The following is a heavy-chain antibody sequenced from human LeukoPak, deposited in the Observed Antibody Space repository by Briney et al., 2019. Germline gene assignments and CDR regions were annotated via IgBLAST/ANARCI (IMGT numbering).Heavy chain of an antibody. V-gene: IGHV4-34*01. Sequence: SETLSLTCAVYGGSFSGYYWSWIRQPPGKGREWIGEINHSGSTNYNPSLKSRVTISVDTSKNQSSLKLSSVTAADTAVYYCACGIAAGYYCYGMDVWGQGTTVTVSS. CDR2: INHSGST. D-gene: IGHD6-13*01. CDR3: ACGIAAGYYCYGMDV. CDR1: GGSFSGYY. J-gene: IGHJ6*02.